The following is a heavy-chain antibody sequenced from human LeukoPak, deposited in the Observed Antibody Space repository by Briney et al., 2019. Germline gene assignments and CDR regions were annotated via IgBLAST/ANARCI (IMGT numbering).Heavy chain of an antibody. Sequence: GGSLRLSCAASGFAFSTYDMHWVRQATGKGLEWVSAIGIAGDTYYPGSVKGRFTISRENAKNSLYLRMNSLRAGDTAVYYCARGYVHAFDIWGQGTMVTVSS. CDR1: GFAFSTYD. J-gene: IGHJ3*02. CDR3: ARGYVHAFDI. CDR2: IGIAGDT. V-gene: IGHV3-13*04. D-gene: IGHD5-12*01.